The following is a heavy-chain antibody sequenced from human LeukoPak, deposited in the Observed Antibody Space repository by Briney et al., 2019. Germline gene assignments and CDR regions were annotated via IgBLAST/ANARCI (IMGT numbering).Heavy chain of an antibody. CDR2: IIPILGIA. J-gene: IGHJ4*02. CDR3: ARDRESNSHYYDSSAPLDY. CDR1: GGTFSSYA. Sequence: ASVKVSCKASGGTFSSYAISWVRQAPGQGLEWMGRIIPILGIANYAQKFQGRVTITADKSTSTAYMELSSLRSEDTAVYYCARDRESNSHYYDSSAPLDYWGQGTLVTVSS. V-gene: IGHV1-69*04. D-gene: IGHD3-22*01.